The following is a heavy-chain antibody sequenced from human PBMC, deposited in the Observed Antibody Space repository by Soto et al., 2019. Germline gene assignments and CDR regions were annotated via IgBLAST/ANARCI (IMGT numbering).Heavy chain of an antibody. CDR2: IYYSGST. Sequence: SETLSLTCTVSGGSISSGDYYWSWIRQPPGKGLEWIGYIYYSGSTYYNPSLKSRVTISVETSKNQFSLKLSSVTTADTAEYYCARDARRLDSSGYLDYWGQGTLVTVSS. CDR1: GGSISSGDYY. V-gene: IGHV4-30-4*01. D-gene: IGHD3-22*01. J-gene: IGHJ4*02. CDR3: ARDARRLDSSGYLDY.